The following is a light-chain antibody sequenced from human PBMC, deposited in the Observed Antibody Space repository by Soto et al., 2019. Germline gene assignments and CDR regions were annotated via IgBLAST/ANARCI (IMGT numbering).Light chain of an antibody. CDR1: SSDVGGYNY. J-gene: IGLJ2*01. Sequence: QSALTQPASVSGSPGQSITISCTGTSSDVGGYNYVSRYQQHPGKAPKLLICDVTNRTSGVSNRFSGSKSANTAPLTISGLQTEDEADYYCSSFASSSPLVFGGGTKLTVL. CDR3: SSFASSSPLV. V-gene: IGLV2-14*03. CDR2: DVT.